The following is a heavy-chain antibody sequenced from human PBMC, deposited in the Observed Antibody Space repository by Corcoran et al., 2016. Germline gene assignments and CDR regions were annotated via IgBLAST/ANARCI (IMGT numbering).Heavy chain of an antibody. Sequence: EVQLVESGGGLVQPGGSLRLSCAASGFTFSSYWMSWVRQAPGKGLEWVANIKQDVSEKYYVDSVKGRFTISRDNAKNSLYLQMNSLRAEDTAVYYCARARNDGSHKRAFDIWGQGTMVNVSS. CDR1: GFTFSSYW. CDR2: IKQDVSEK. V-gene: IGHV3-7*03. CDR3: ARARNDGSHKRAFDI. J-gene: IGHJ3*02. D-gene: IGHD1-1*01.